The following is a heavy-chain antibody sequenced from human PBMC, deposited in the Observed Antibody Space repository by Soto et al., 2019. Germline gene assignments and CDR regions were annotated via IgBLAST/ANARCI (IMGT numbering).Heavy chain of an antibody. D-gene: IGHD3-3*01. CDR3: TRDRQIYRFYYYGMDV. CDR2: IGTAGDT. Sequence: PGGSLRLSCAASGFTISSYDMHWVRQVIGKGLEWVSTIGTAGDTYYSGSVKGRFTISRENAKNSLYLQMNSLRAEDMAVYYCTRDRQIYRFYYYGMDVWGQGTAVTVSS. V-gene: IGHV3-13*01. J-gene: IGHJ6*02. CDR1: GFTISSYD.